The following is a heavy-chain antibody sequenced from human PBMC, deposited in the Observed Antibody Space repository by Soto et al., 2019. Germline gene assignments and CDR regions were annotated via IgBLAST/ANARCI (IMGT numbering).Heavy chain of an antibody. Sequence: DVQLLESGGGLVQPGGSLTLSCAASRFTFSDYAMSWVRQAPGKGLEWVSAIGGTGADTYYADSVRGRFTVSRDNSKNPLFLQLNSLRDEDTAVYYCAKDAVAYNGKWDWFDSWGQGTLVTVSS. V-gene: IGHV3-23*01. CDR3: AKDAVAYNGKWDWFDS. CDR1: RFTFSDYA. J-gene: IGHJ5*01. D-gene: IGHD6-19*01. CDR2: IGGTGADT.